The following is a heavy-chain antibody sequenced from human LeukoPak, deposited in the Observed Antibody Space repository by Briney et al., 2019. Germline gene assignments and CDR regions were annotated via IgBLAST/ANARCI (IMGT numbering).Heavy chain of an antibody. J-gene: IGHJ3*02. CDR1: GGSISSSSYY. D-gene: IGHD3-22*01. V-gene: IGHV4-39*07. CDR2: IYYSGST. CDR3: ARWYYYDSSGYWAFDI. Sequence: SETLSLTCTVSGGSISSSSYYWGWIRQPPGKGLEWIGSIYYSGSTYYNPSLKSRVTISVDTSKNQFSLKLSSVTAADTAVYYCARWYYYDSSGYWAFDIWGQGTMVTVSS.